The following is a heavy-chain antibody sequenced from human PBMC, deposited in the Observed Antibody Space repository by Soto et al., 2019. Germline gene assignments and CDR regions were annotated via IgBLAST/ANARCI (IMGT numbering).Heavy chain of an antibody. CDR3: ARQGFTVNTADAFDI. D-gene: IGHD4-17*01. CDR2: IYYSGTT. CDR1: GGSISSSSYY. Sequence: PSETLSLTCTVSGGSISSSSYYWGWIRQPPGKGLQWIGSIYYSGTTYYNPSLKSRVTISVDTSKNQFSLKLRSVTAADTAVYFFARQGFTVNTADAFDILGQGTMVT. J-gene: IGHJ3*02. V-gene: IGHV4-39*01.